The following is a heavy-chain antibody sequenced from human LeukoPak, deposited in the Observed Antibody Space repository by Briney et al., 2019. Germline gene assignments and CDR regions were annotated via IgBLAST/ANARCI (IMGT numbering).Heavy chain of an antibody. CDR1: EFTFSAFW. Sequence: PGGSLRLSCAASEFTFSAFWMSWVRQAPGKGLEWVANINQDGSRKHYVDSVKGRFTVSRDNAENSLYLQMNSLRAEDTAVYYCARDAPYYYDSSGYSDYWGQGTLVTVSS. CDR2: INQDGSRK. D-gene: IGHD3-22*01. CDR3: ARDAPYYYDSSGYSDY. V-gene: IGHV3-7*01. J-gene: IGHJ4*02.